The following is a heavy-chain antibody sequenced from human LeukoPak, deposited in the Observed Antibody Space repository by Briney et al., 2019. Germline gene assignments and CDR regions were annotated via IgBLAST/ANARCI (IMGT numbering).Heavy chain of an antibody. CDR1: GGSISSSSYY. CDR3: ARHVYDFWSGFPYAFDI. V-gene: IGHV4-39*01. Sequence: PSETLSLTCTVSGGSISSSSYYWGWIRQPPGKGLEWIGSIYYSGSTYYNPSLKSRVTISVDTSKNQFSLKLSSVTAADTAVYYCARHVYDFWSGFPYAFDIWGQGTMVTVSS. D-gene: IGHD3-3*01. CDR2: IYYSGST. J-gene: IGHJ3*02.